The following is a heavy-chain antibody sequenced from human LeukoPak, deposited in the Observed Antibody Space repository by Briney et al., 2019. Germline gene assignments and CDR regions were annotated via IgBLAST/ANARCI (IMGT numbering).Heavy chain of an antibody. CDR2: IYSGGST. CDR1: GFTVSSNY. Sequence: PGGSLRLSCAASGFTVSSNYMSWVRQAPGQGLEWVSVIYSGGSTYYADSVKGRFTISRDNSKNTLYLQMNSLRAEDTAVYYCARGIVGIAAAGTGYWGQGTLVTVSS. V-gene: IGHV3-53*01. J-gene: IGHJ4*02. D-gene: IGHD6-13*01. CDR3: ARGIVGIAAAGTGY.